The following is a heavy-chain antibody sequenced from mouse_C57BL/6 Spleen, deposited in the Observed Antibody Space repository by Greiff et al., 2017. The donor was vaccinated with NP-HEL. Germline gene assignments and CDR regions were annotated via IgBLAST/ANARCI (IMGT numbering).Heavy chain of an antibody. CDR2: IRNKANGYTT. D-gene: IGHD1-1*01. J-gene: IGHJ3*01. CDR3: ARSSSPAWFAY. CDR1: GFTFTDYY. V-gene: IGHV7-3*01. Sequence: EVQLVESGGGLVQPGGSLSLSCAASGFTFTDYYMSWVRQPPGKALEWLGFIRNKANGYTTEYSASVKGRFTISRDNSQSILYLQMNALRAEDSATYYCARSSSPAWFAYWGQGTQVTVSA.